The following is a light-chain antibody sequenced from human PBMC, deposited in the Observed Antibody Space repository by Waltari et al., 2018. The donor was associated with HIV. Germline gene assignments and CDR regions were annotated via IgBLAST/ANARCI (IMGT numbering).Light chain of an antibody. CDR1: NIGRKS. CDR2: DNS. Sequence: SYVLTQPPSVSVAAGQTARITCGGNNIGRKSVHWYQQKPGQAPVLVVYDNSDRPSGIPERFSGSNSGNTATLTISRVEAGDEADFHCQVWDSSSDHVVFGGGTKLTVL. V-gene: IGLV3-21*02. CDR3: QVWDSSSDHVV. J-gene: IGLJ2*01.